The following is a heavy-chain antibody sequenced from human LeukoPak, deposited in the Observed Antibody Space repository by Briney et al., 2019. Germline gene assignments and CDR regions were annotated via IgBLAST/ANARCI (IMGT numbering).Heavy chain of an antibody. Sequence: PGGSLRLSCAASGFTVSSNYMSWVRQAPGKGLEWVSGINYNGGSTSYADSVKGRFTISRDNAKNSLYLQMNSLRAEDTALYYCASVLFSYGHFDPWGQGTLVTVSS. J-gene: IGHJ5*02. CDR2: INYNGGST. D-gene: IGHD5-18*01. CDR3: ASVLFSYGHFDP. CDR1: GFTVSSNY. V-gene: IGHV3-20*04.